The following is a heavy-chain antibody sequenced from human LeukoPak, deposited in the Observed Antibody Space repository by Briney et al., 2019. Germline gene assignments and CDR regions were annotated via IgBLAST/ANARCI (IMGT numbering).Heavy chain of an antibody. CDR3: ARVDIAVAGIYYFDY. J-gene: IGHJ4*02. D-gene: IGHD6-19*01. Sequence: ASVKVSCKASGYTFTSYDINWVRQATGQGLEWMGWMNPNSGNTGYAQKFQGRVTITRNTSISTAYMELSSLRSEDTAVYYCARVDIAVAGIYYFDYWGQGTLVTVSS. CDR2: MNPNSGNT. CDR1: GYTFTSYD. V-gene: IGHV1-8*03.